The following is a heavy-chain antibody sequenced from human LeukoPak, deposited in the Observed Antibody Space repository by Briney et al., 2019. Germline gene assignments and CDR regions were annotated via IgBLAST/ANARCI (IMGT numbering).Heavy chain of an antibody. J-gene: IGHJ5*02. D-gene: IGHD2-15*01. CDR2: ISAYNGNT. CDR3: ARVPDIVVVVAATGWFDP. Sequence: GASVKVSCKASGYTFTSYGISWVRQAPGQGLECMGWISAYNGNTNYAQKLQGRVTMTTDTSTSTAYMELRSLRSDDTAVYYCARVPDIVVVVAATGWFDPWGQGTLVTVSS. V-gene: IGHV1-18*01. CDR1: GYTFTSYG.